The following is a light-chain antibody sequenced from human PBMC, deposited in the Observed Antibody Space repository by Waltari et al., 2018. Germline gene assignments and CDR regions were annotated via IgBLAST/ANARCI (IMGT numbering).Light chain of an antibody. J-gene: IGKJ1*01. V-gene: IGKV1-5*03. Sequence: DIQMTQSPSTLSASVGDRVTISCRASQGINGWLAWYQQIPGMAPKLLICKASSLQSGVPSRFSGSGSGTEVTLTISSLQPDDFASYYCQQYSTYPWTFGQGTKVEIK. CDR2: KAS. CDR3: QQYSTYPWT. CDR1: QGINGW.